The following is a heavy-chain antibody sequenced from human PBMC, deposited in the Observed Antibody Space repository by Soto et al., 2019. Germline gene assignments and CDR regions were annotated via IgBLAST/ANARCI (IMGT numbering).Heavy chain of an antibody. V-gene: IGHV3-74*01. CDR3: ARGSESSLFDPRLAATMDY. J-gene: IGHJ4*02. Sequence: GGSLRLSCAASGFTFSSYWMHWVRQAPGKGLVWVSRINSDGSSTSYADSVKGRFTISRDNAKNTLYLQMNSLRAEDTAVYYCARGSESSLFDPRLAATMDYWGQGTLVTVSS. D-gene: IGHD2-15*01. CDR2: INSDGSST. CDR1: GFTFSSYW.